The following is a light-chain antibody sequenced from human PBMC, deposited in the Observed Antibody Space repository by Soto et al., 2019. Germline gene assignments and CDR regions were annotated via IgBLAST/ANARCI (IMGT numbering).Light chain of an antibody. CDR2: AAS. CDR3: QQLNSYPT. Sequence: DIQLTQSPSFLSASVGDRVTITCRASQGISSYLAWYQQKPGKAPNLLIYAASTLQSGVPSRFSGSGSWAAFLLTNSSLQPEDVATYYCQQLNSYPTFGPGTKVDIK. V-gene: IGKV1-9*01. J-gene: IGKJ3*01. CDR1: QGISSY.